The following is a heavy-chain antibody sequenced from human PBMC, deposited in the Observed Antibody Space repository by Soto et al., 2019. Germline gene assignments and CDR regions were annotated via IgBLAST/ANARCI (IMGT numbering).Heavy chain of an antibody. CDR3: ARDPRSGYSDY. Sequence: QVQLVQSGAEVKKPGASVKVSCKASGYTFTNYDISWVRQAPGQGLEWMGWISAYTGNTNYAQKLLGRVTLTTDTSTSTSYMELRSLRSDDTDVYYCARDPRSGYSDYWGQGTLVTVSS. CDR2: ISAYTGNT. J-gene: IGHJ4*02. D-gene: IGHD3-3*01. V-gene: IGHV1-18*04. CDR1: GYTFTNYD.